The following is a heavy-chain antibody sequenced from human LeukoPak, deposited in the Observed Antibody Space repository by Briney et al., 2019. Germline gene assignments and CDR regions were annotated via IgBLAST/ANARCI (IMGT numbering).Heavy chain of an antibody. V-gene: IGHV1-2*02. CDR1: GYTFTAYY. CDR3: ASAANYGDYGYYYYYYMDV. D-gene: IGHD4-17*01. Sequence: ASVKVSCKASGYTFTAYYMHWVRQAPGQGLEWMGWINPNSGGTNYAQKFQGRVTMTRDTSISTAYMELSRLRSDDTAVYYCASAANYGDYGYYYYYYMDVWGKGTTVTISS. CDR2: INPNSGGT. J-gene: IGHJ6*03.